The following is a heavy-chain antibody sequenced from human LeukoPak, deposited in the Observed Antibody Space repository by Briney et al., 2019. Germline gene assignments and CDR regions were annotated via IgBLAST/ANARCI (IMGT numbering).Heavy chain of an antibody. CDR1: GFTFSSYA. V-gene: IGHV3-30*02. D-gene: IGHD1-14*01. CDR3: ALDSGDF. J-gene: IGHJ4*02. CDR2: IRYDGSNK. Sequence: GGSLRLSCVASGFTFSSYAMHWVRQAPGKGLEWVAFIRYDGSNKYYADSVKGRFTISRDNSKNTLYLQMNSLRAEDTAVFYCALDSGDFWGQGTLVTVSS.